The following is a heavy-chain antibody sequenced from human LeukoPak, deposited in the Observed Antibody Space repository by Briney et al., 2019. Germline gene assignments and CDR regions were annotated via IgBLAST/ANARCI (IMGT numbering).Heavy chain of an antibody. CDR2: INHSGST. D-gene: IGHD6-13*01. J-gene: IGHJ5*02. Sequence: SETLSLTCAVYGGSFSGYYWSWIRQPPGKGLEWIGEINHSGSTNYNPSLESRVTISVDTSKNQFSLKLSSVTATDTAVYYCALAGGSSNFSDWFDPWGQGTLVTVSS. V-gene: IGHV4-34*01. CDR1: GGSFSGYY. CDR3: ALAGGSSNFSDWFDP.